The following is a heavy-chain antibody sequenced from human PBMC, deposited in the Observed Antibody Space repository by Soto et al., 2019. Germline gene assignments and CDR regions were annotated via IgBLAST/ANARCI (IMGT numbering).Heavy chain of an antibody. J-gene: IGHJ6*02. CDR2: MNPNSGNT. V-gene: IGHV1-8*01. D-gene: IGHD3-16*01. Sequence: QVQLVQSGAEVKKPGASVKVSCKASGYTFTSYDINWVRQATGQGLEWMGWMNPNSGNTGYAQKFQGRVTMTRNTSMSTAYMGLISVSSEDTSVYYSARWGDGYYDYGMDVWGQGTTVTVSS. CDR3: ARWGDGYYDYGMDV. CDR1: GYTFTSYD.